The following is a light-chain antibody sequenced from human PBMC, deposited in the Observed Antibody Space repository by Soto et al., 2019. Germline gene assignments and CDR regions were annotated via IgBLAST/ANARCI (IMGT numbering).Light chain of an antibody. CDR3: CSFAGSSTYV. V-gene: IGLV2-23*01. Sequence: QSALTQPASVSGSPGQSITISCTGTSRVVGSYNLVSWYQQHPGNAPKLIIYEGTKRPSGVSYRFSGSKSGNTASLTISGLQGEDEGDYHCCSFAGSSTYVFGTGTKVTVL. CDR1: SRVVGSYNL. CDR2: EGT. J-gene: IGLJ1*01.